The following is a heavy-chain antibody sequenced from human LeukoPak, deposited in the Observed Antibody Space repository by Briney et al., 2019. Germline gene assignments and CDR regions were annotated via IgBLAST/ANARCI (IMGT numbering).Heavy chain of an antibody. D-gene: IGHD2-2*01. CDR1: GYTFTSFD. CDR3: ARVVVPAATTLYYYYYMDV. J-gene: IGHJ6*03. Sequence: VASVKVSCKTSGYTFTSFDINWVRHTTGHGPEWMGWVNCDNGNAHYARKFQGRVAITRDTSISTAYMELSSLRSEDTAVYYCARVVVPAATTLYYYYYMDVWGKGTTVTVSS. V-gene: IGHV1-8*03. CDR2: VNCDNGNA.